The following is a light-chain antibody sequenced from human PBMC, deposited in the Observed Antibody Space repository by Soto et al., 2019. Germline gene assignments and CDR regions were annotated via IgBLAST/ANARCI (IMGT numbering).Light chain of an antibody. CDR1: QSVTSSH. CDR2: GAF. V-gene: IGKV3-20*01. Sequence: EIVLTQTPGTLSLSPGERATLSCRASQSVTSSHLAWYQQKPGQAPRLLIYGAFTRATGIPDRFSGSGSDTDFSLTISRLAPEDFAMYYCLLYFSPDRYTFGPGPEVQIK. J-gene: IGKJ2*01. CDR3: LLYFSPDRYT.